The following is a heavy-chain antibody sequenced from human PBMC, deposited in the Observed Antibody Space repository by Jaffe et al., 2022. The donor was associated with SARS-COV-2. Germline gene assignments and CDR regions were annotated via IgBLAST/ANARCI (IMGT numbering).Heavy chain of an antibody. CDR1: GFIISDYW. Sequence: EVQLVESGGGLVQPGGSLRLSCAASGFIISDYWIQWVRQAPGKGLVWVSGINADGSDTRYGDFVKGRFTISRDNSKNTAYLQLNSLRADDTAVYYCARDFLYRGWGRGTLVTVSS. CDR3: ARDFLYRG. D-gene: IGHD2-2*01. CDR2: INADGSDT. J-gene: IGHJ4*02. V-gene: IGHV3-74*01.